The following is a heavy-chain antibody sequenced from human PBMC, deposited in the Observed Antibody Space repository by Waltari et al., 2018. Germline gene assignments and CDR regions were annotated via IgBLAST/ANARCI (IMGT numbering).Heavy chain of an antibody. CDR3: ARVHSLGQYDTSGAESNFDH. V-gene: IGHV3-33*01. CDR2: IWYDGINK. J-gene: IGHJ4*02. Sequence: QVQLVESGGGVVQPGRSLRLSCAASGFTFSSYGMHWVRQAPGKGLEWVAVIWYDGINKYYADSVKGRFTISRDNSKNTLFLQMNSLRAEDTAIYYCARVHSLGQYDTSGAESNFDHWGQGALVTVSS. D-gene: IGHD3-22*01. CDR1: GFTFSSYG.